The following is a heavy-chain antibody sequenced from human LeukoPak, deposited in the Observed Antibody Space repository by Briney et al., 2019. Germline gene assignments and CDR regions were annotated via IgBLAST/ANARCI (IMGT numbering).Heavy chain of an antibody. J-gene: IGHJ4*02. CDR1: GFTFSNAW. CDR2: IKSKTDGGTT. V-gene: IGHV3-15*01. Sequence: GGSLRLSCAASGFTFSNAWMSWVRQAPGKGLEWVGRIKSKTDGGTTDYAAPVKGRFTISRDDSKNTLYLQMNSLKTEDTAVYYCTTDASIGYCSGGGCTKYYFDYWGQGTLVTVSS. CDR3: TTDASIGYCSGGGCTKYYFDY. D-gene: IGHD2-15*01.